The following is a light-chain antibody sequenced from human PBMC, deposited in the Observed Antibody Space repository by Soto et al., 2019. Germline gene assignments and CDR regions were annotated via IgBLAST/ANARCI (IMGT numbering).Light chain of an antibody. CDR3: QQYNNWRGT. Sequence: EIVMTQSPATLSVSPGERATLSCRASQSVSSNLAWYQQKPGQAPRLLIYGASTRATGIPARFSGSRSGTEFTITISSLQSEDFVVYYCQQYNNWRGTFGQGTKVEIK. CDR2: GAS. CDR1: QSVSSN. V-gene: IGKV3-15*01. J-gene: IGKJ1*01.